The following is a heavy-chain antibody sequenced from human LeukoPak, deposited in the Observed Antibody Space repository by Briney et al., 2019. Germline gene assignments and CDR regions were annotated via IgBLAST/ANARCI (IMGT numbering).Heavy chain of an antibody. Sequence: MSSETLSLTCSVSGYSFTSGHCWGWIRQPPGKGLEWIANIYHTGSAHYNPSLKSRVTISVDTSTNQFSLKLSSVTAADTAVYYCARYCTSTTCILRGFDYWGQGTLVTVSS. V-gene: IGHV4-38-2*01. J-gene: IGHJ4*02. CDR1: GYSFTSGHC. D-gene: IGHD2-2*01. CDR3: ARYCTSTTCILRGFDY. CDR2: IYHTGSA.